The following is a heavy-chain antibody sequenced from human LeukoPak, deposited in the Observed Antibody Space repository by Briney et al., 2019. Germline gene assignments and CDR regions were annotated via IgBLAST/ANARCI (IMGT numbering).Heavy chain of an antibody. D-gene: IGHD1-14*01. CDR1: GFTFSSYA. J-gene: IGHJ6*02. CDR2: IYSGGST. Sequence: GGSLRLSCAASGFTFSSYAMHWVRQAPGKGLEWVSVIYSGGSTYYADSVKGRFTISRHNSKNTLYLQMNSLRAEDTAVYYCARPYKNYYYGMDVWGQGTTVTVSS. V-gene: IGHV3-53*04. CDR3: ARPYKNYYYGMDV.